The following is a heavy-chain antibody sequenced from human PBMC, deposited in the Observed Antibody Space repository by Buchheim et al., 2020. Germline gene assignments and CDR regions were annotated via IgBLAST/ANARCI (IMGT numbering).Heavy chain of an antibody. D-gene: IGHD2-2*02. Sequence: QVQLQESGPGLVKPSGTLSLTCAVSGGSISSSNWWSWVRQPPGKGLEWIGEIYHSGSTNYNPSLKSRVTISVDKSKNQFSLKLSSVTAADTAVYYCAREVVVPAAIWMGDYYYCMDVWGQGTT. CDR1: GGSISSSNW. CDR3: AREVVVPAAIWMGDYYYCMDV. V-gene: IGHV4-4*02. CDR2: IYHSGST. J-gene: IGHJ6*02.